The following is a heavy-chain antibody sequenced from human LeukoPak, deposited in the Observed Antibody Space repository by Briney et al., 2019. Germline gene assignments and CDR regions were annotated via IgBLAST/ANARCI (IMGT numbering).Heavy chain of an antibody. V-gene: IGHV4-59*01. CDR1: GGSISSYY. J-gene: IGHJ3*02. CDR2: IYYSGST. D-gene: IGHD6-13*01. Sequence: SETLSLTCTVSGGSISSYYWSWIRQPPGKGLEWIGYIYYSGSTNYNPSLKSRVTISVDTSKNQFSLKLSSVTAADTAVYYCARDRIGWQQPAGAFDIWGQGTMVTVSS. CDR3: ARDRIGWQQPAGAFDI.